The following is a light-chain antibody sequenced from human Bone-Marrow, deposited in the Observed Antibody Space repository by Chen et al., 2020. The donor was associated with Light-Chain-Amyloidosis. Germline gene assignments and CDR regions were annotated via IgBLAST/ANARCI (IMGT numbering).Light chain of an antibody. J-gene: IGLJ2*01. CDR2: RDT. V-gene: IGLV3-25*03. Sequence: SYELKQPPSVSVSPGQTARITCSGDDLPTKYAYWYQQKAGQAPVLVIHRDTERPSGISERFSGSSSGTTATLTISGVQAEDEADYHCQSADSSGTYEVIFGGGTKLTVL. CDR1: DLPTKY. CDR3: QSADSSGTYEVI.